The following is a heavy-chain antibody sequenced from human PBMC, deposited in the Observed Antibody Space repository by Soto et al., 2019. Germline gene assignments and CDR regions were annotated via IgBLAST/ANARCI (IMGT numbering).Heavy chain of an antibody. V-gene: IGHV3-74*01. Sequence: EVQLVESGGGLVQPGGSLRLSCAASGFTFSSYWMHWVRQAPGKGLVWVSRINSDGSSTSYADSVKGRFIISRDNAKNTLYLQMNSLRAEDTAVYYCARDLSTVTTGGAFDIWGQGTMVTVSS. CDR1: GFTFSSYW. J-gene: IGHJ3*02. CDR3: ARDLSTVTTGGAFDI. D-gene: IGHD4-17*01. CDR2: INSDGSST.